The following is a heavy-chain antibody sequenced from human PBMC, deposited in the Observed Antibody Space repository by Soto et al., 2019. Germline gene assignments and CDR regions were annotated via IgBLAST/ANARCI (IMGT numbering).Heavy chain of an antibody. V-gene: IGHV3-21*01. J-gene: IGHJ4*02. Sequence: GGSLRRSCAASGFTFTRYSMNWVRQAPGKGLEWVSSISSTTNYIYYADSMKGRFTVSRDNAKNSVYLDMNSLSAEDTAVYYCARESEDLTSNFDYWGQGTLVTAPQ. CDR3: ARESEDLTSNFDY. CDR1: GFTFTRYS. CDR2: ISSTTNYI.